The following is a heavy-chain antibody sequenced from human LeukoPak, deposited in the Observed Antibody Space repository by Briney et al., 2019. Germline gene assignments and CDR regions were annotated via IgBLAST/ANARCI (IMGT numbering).Heavy chain of an antibody. CDR2: ISYSGST. D-gene: IGHD3-10*01. CDR1: SGSISSGVYY. V-gene: IGHV4-31*03. J-gene: IGHJ4*02. Sequence: SETLSLTCPVSSGSISSGVYYWSWIRQHPGKDLEWLGYISYSGSTYYNPSLKSRVTISVDTSKNQFSLKLSSVTAADTAVHYCARNYASGRPPDYWGQGTLVTVSS. CDR3: ARNYASGRPPDY.